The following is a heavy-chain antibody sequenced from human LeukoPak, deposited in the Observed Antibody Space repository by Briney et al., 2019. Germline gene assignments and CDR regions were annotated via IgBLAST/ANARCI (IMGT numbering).Heavy chain of an antibody. J-gene: IGHJ4*02. V-gene: IGHV4-39*01. CDR1: GGSISSSSYY. Sequence: PSETLSLTCTVSGGSISSSSYYWGWIRQPPGKGLEWIGSIYYSGSTYYNPSLKSRVTISVDTSKNQFSLKLSSVTAADTAVYYCAATEDPIVATITGFDYWGQGTLVTVSS. CDR2: IYYSGST. CDR3: AATEDPIVATITGFDY. D-gene: IGHD5-12*01.